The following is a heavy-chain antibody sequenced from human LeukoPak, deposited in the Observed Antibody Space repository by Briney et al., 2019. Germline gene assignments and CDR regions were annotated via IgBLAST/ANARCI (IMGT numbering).Heavy chain of an antibody. CDR2: ISYDGSNK. D-gene: IGHD4-17*01. V-gene: IGHV3-30*04. CDR3: ARLGGGTTVTT. CDR1: GFTFSSYA. Sequence: GGSLRLSCVASGFTFSSYAMHWVRQAPGKGLEWVAVISYDGSNKYYAEIVKGRFTISRDNSKNTLYLQMNSLRAEDTALYYCARLGGGTTVTTWGQGTLVTVSS. J-gene: IGHJ5*02.